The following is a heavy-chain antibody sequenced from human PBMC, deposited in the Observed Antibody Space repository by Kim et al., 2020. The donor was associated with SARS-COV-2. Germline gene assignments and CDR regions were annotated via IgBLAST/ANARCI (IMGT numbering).Heavy chain of an antibody. V-gene: IGHV3-74*01. CDR1: GFSFSGYW. CDR3: ARGNYHGMDV. Sequence: GGSLRLSCAASGFSFSGYWMHWVRQPPGRGPMWASRIKSDGSTIYADSVEGRFTTSRDNAKNTLYLQVNSLRVEDTAVYYYARGNYHGMDVWGPGTTVTV. CDR2: IKSDGST. J-gene: IGHJ6*02.